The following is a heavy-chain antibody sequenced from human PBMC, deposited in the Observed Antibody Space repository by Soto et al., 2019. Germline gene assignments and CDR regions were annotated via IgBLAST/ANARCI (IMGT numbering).Heavy chain of an antibody. CDR1: GYTFSSYA. CDR3: ARDTGDGTFDF. D-gene: IGHD7-27*01. CDR2: INAGYGNT. J-gene: IGHJ4*02. Sequence: ASVNVSCKASGYTFSSYAMHWVRQAPEQRLEWMGWINAGYGNTKSSQKFQDRVTISRDTSASTAYMELTSLRSEDTAVYYCARDTGDGTFDFWGQGTLVTVSS. V-gene: IGHV1-3*01.